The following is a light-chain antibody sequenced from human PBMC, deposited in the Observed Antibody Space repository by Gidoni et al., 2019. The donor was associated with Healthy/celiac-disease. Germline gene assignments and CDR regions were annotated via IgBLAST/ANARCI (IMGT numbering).Light chain of an antibody. V-gene: IGKV1-39*01. CDR3: QQSYSTPLT. CDR2: AAS. CDR1: QSISSY. Sequence: PSSRSASVGDRVTITGRASQSISSYLNWYQQKPGKAPKLLIYAASSLQSGVPSRFSGSGSGTDFTLTISSLQPEDFATYYCQQSYSTPLTFGGGTKVENK. J-gene: IGKJ4*01.